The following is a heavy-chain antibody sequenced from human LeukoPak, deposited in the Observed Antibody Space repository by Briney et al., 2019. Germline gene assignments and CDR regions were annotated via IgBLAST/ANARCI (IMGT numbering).Heavy chain of an antibody. Sequence: GGSLRLSCAASGFTFSSYSMNWVRQAPGKGLEWVSSISSSSSYIYYADSVKGRFTISRDNAKNSLYLQMNSLRAEDTAVYYCWVDVTIFGVVTYVDYWVQGTLVTVSS. D-gene: IGHD3-3*01. CDR2: ISSSSSYI. J-gene: IGHJ4*02. CDR3: WVDVTIFGVVTYVDY. CDR1: GFTFSSYS. V-gene: IGHV3-21*01.